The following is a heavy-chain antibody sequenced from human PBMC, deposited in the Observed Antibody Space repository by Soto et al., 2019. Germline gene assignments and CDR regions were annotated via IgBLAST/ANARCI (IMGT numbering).Heavy chain of an antibody. V-gene: IGHV4-39*07. CDR3: ARDSHYDFWSGYYTGRDYYYYYMDV. CDR2: IYYSGST. J-gene: IGHJ6*03. Sequence: SETLSLTCTVSGGSISSGSSYWGWIRQPPGKGLEWVGSIYYSGSTNYNPPLKGRVTISVDTSKNQFSLKLSSVTAADTAVYYCARDSHYDFWSGYYTGRDYYYYYMDVWGKGTTVTVSS. D-gene: IGHD3-3*01. CDR1: GGSISSGSSY.